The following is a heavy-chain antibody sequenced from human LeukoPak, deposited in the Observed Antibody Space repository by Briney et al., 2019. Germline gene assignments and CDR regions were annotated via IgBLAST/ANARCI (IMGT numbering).Heavy chain of an antibody. CDR1: GFTFSSYW. CDR2: IKQDGSEK. J-gene: IGHJ4*02. V-gene: IGHV3-7*01. Sequence: GGSLRLSCAASGFTFSSYWMSWVRQAPGKGLEWVANIKQDGSEKYYVDSVKGRFTISRDNAENSLYLQMSSLRAEDTAVYYCARDRASSTRSDYWGQGTLVTVSS. D-gene: IGHD2-2*01. CDR3: ARDRASSTRSDY.